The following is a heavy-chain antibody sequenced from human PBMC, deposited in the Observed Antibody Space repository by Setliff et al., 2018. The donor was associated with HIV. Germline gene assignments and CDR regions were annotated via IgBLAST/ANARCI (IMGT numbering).Heavy chain of an antibody. V-gene: IGHV3-7*05. Sequence: PGGSLRLSCAASGFTFSSYWMSWFRQAPGKGLEWVANIKQDGSEKNYMDSVKGRFTISRDNAKNSLFLQMNSLRAEDTAVYYCARCRFGYSSSPNDYWGQGTLVTVSS. J-gene: IGHJ4*02. CDR1: GFTFSSYW. CDR3: ARCRFGYSSSPNDY. D-gene: IGHD6-6*01. CDR2: IKQDGSEK.